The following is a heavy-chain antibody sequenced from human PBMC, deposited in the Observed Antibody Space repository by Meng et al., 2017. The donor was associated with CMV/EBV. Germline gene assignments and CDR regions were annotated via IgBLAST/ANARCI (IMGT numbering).Heavy chain of an antibody. D-gene: IGHD2-2*01. V-gene: IGHV3-30-3*01. J-gene: IGHJ6*02. CDR3: AREGCSSTSCYVGGAPYYYYGMDA. Sequence: GESLKISCAASGFTFSSYAMHWVRQAPGKGLEWVAVISYDGSNKYYADSVKGRFTISRDNSKNTLYLQMNSLRAEDTAVYYCAREGCSSTSCYVGGAPYYYYGMDAWGQGTTVTVSS. CDR2: ISYDGSNK. CDR1: GFTFSSYA.